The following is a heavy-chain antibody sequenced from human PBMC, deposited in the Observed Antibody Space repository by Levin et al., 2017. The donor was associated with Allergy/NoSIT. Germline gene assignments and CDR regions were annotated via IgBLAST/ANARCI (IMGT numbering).Heavy chain of an antibody. Sequence: GESLKISCAASGFTFSSYGMHWVRQAPGKGLEWVAVISYDGSNKYYADSVKGRFTISRDNSKNTLYLQMNSLRAEDTAVYYCAKDAFSMVRGARPHYWGQGTLVTVSS. V-gene: IGHV3-30*18. CDR2: ISYDGSNK. J-gene: IGHJ4*02. CDR1: GFTFSSYG. D-gene: IGHD3-10*01. CDR3: AKDAFSMVRGARPHY.